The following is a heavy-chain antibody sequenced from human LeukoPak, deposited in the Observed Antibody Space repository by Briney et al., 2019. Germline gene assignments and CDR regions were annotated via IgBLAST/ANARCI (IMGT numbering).Heavy chain of an antibody. CDR3: ASLIVATVAPDY. J-gene: IGHJ4*02. Sequence: GGSLRLSCAASGFTFSSYAMSWVRQAPGKGLEWVSAISGSGGSTYYADSVKGRFTISRDNSKSTLYLQMNSLRAEDTAVYYCASLIVATVAPDYWGQGTLVTVSS. CDR2: ISGSGGST. D-gene: IGHD5-12*01. CDR1: GFTFSSYA. V-gene: IGHV3-23*01.